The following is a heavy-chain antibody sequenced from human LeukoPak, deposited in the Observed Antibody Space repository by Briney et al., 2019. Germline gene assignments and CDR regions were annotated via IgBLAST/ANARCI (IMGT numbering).Heavy chain of an antibody. CDR3: ARKRSYFDY. CDR1: GGSISSGSYY. Sequence: SETLSLTCTVSGGSISSGSYYWSWIRQPAGKGLEWIGRIYTSGSTNYNPSLKSRVTISVDTSKNQFSLKLSSVTAADTAVYYCARKRSYFDYWGQGTLVTVSS. J-gene: IGHJ4*02. CDR2: IYTSGST. V-gene: IGHV4-61*02.